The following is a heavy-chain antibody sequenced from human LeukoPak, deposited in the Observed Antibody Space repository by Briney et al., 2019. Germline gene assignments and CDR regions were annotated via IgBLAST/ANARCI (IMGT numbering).Heavy chain of an antibody. V-gene: IGHV1-2*02. D-gene: IGHD3-16*01. CDR2: IYPNSGGT. Sequence: ASVKVSCKASGYTFTAYYIHWVRQAPGQGLEWMGWIYPNSGGTNYAQKFQGRATMTRDTSLSTAYMELNRLTSDDTAVYYCAREATVGGYWGQGTLVAVSS. CDR1: GYTFTAYY. CDR3: AREATVGGY. J-gene: IGHJ4*02.